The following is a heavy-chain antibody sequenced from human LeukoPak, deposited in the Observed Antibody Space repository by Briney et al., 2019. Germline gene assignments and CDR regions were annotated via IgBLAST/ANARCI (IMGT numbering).Heavy chain of an antibody. CDR3: ARVGSLSRGRNWFDP. V-gene: IGHV4-59*10. Sequence: SETLSLTCAVYGGSFSSYYWSWIRQPAGKGLEWIGRIDTSGSTNYNPSLKSRVTMSVDRSKNQFSLKLSSVTAADTAVYYCARVGSLSRGRNWFDPWGQGTLVTVSS. CDR1: GGSFSSYY. J-gene: IGHJ5*02. CDR2: IDTSGST. D-gene: IGHD1-26*01.